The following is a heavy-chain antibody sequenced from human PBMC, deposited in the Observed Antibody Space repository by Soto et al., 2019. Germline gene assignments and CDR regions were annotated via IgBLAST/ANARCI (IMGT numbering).Heavy chain of an antibody. CDR1: GLTFSNYA. D-gene: IGHD5-18*01. Sequence: GSLRLPWAAFGLTFSNYAMSRVRQAPGKGLEWVSAISGSGGSTYYADSVKGRFTISRDNSKNTLYLQMNSLRAEDTAVYYCAKESRDTAMVYFDYWGQGTLVTVSS. CDR3: AKESRDTAMVYFDY. J-gene: IGHJ4*02. V-gene: IGHV3-23*01. CDR2: ISGSGGST.